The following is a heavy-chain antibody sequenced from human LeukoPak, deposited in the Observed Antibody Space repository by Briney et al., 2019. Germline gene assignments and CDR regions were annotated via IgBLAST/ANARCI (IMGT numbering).Heavy chain of an antibody. CDR3: ATDGAGFDT. CDR1: GFTFNDYY. V-gene: IGHV3-11*01. CDR2: INIGGTNT. J-gene: IGHJ5*02. Sequence: GGSLRLSCAASGFTFNDYYMSWIRQAPGKGLEWLSYINIGGTNTHYADSVKGRFTISRNNAKKSLYLEMNNLRAEDTAVYYCATDGAGFDTWGQGVLVNVSS.